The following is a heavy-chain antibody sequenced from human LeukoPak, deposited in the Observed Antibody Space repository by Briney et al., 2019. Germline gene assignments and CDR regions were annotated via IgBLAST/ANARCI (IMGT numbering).Heavy chain of an antibody. CDR3: ARAGGLSRLPDY. CDR2: IYTSGST. D-gene: IGHD2-15*01. J-gene: IGHJ4*02. Sequence: KPSETLSLTCTVSGDAISYYYWSWIRQPAGKGLEWIGRIYTSGSTNYNPSLKSRVTISVDTSKNQFSLKLSSVTAADTAVYYCARAGGLSRLPDYWGQGTLVTVSS. CDR1: GDAISYYY. V-gene: IGHV4-4*07.